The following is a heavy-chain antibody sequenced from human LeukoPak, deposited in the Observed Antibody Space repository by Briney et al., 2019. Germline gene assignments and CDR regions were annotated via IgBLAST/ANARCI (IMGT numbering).Heavy chain of an antibody. D-gene: IGHD6-19*01. CDR3: ARGVAGSPSYYYGMDV. CDR1: GFTFSSYA. J-gene: IGHJ6*02. V-gene: IGHV3-64D*06. Sequence: GGSLRLSCSASGFTFSSYAMHWVRQAPGKGLEYVSAISSNGGSTYYADSVKGRFTISRDNSKNTLYLQMSSLRAEDTAVYYCARGVAGSPSYYYGMDVWGQGTTVTVSS. CDR2: ISSNGGST.